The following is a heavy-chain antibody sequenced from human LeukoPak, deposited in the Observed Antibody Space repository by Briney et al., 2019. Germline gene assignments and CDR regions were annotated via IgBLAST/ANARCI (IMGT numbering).Heavy chain of an antibody. V-gene: IGHV3-7*01. CDR3: AREGYGDYGGNYYYYYYMDV. D-gene: IGHD4-17*01. Sequence: GGSLRLSCAASGFTFSSYWMSWVRRAPGKGLEWVANIKQDGSEKYYVDSVKGRFTISRDNAKNSLYLQMNSLRAEDTAVYYCAREGYGDYGGNYYYYYYMDVWGKGTTVTVSS. CDR2: IKQDGSEK. J-gene: IGHJ6*03. CDR1: GFTFSSYW.